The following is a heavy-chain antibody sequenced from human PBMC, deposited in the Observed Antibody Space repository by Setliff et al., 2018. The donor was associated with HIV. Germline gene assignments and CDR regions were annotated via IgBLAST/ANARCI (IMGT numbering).Heavy chain of an antibody. CDR2: IIPSFGTP. Sequence: WASVKVSCKASGGTFSRYGINWVRQAPGQGLEWMGGIIPSFGTPNNAQKFQGRVTITMDEPTSTAYMELSSLRSEDTAMYYCARLYGSGSYYNRDDAFDIWGQGTMVTVSS. CDR1: GGTFSRYG. D-gene: IGHD3-10*01. CDR3: ARLYGSGSYYNRDDAFDI. V-gene: IGHV1-69*05. J-gene: IGHJ3*02.